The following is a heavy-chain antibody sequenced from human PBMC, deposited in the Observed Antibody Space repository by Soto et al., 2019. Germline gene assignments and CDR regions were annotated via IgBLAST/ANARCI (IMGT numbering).Heavy chain of an antibody. D-gene: IGHD2-8*02. J-gene: IGHJ4*02. CDR3: ARDSTNTWWGSWY. V-gene: IGHV1-3*04. CDR2: INTGKGDT. CDR1: GYTFTSYS. Sequence: QVQLVQSGAEVKKPGASVKVSCKTSGYTFTSYSIHWVRQAPGQRPEWMGWINTGKGDTRYSEKFQGRVTITRDTSATTAYLELNSLSSEDTALYYCARDSTNTWWGSWYRGQGTLVTVSS.